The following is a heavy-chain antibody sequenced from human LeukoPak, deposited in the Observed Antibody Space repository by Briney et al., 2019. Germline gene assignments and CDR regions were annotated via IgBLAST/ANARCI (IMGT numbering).Heavy chain of an antibody. D-gene: IGHD5-12*01. CDR1: GDSVSSNSAA. V-gene: IGHV6-1*01. CDR3: ARVRYSGYDFYYYYGMDV. Sequence: SQTLSLTCAISGDSVSSNSAAWNWIGQSPSRGLEWLGRTYYRSKWYNDYAVSVKSRITINPDTSKNQFSLQLNSVTPEDTAVYYCARVRYSGYDFYYYYGMDVWGKGTTVTVSS. CDR2: TYYRSKWYN. J-gene: IGHJ6*04.